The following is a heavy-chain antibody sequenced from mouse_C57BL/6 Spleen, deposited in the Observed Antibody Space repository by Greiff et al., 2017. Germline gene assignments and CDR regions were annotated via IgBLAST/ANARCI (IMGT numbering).Heavy chain of an antibody. CDR1: GFNIKDYY. CDR2: IDPEDGDT. Sequence: VQLKQSGAELVRPGASVKLSCTASGFNIKDYYMHWVKQRPEQGLEWIGRIDPEDGDTEYGPKFQGKATMTADTSSNTAYLQLSSLTSEDTAVYYRTTFYYGSSYPFAYWGQGTLVTVSA. D-gene: IGHD1-1*01. J-gene: IGHJ3*01. CDR3: TTFYYGSSYPFAY. V-gene: IGHV14-1*01.